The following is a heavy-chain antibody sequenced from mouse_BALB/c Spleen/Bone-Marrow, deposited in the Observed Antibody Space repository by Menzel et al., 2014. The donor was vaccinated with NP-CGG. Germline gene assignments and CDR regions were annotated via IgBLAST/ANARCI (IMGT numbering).Heavy chain of an antibody. CDR1: GYAFSSSW. CDR2: IYPGDGDT. CDR3: ARQLGLYAMDY. D-gene: IGHD3-1*01. J-gene: IGHJ4*01. Sequence: QVQLQQFGPELVKPGASVKISCKASGYAFSSSWMNWVKQRPGQGLEWIGRIYPGDGDTNYNGKFKGKATLTADKSSSTAYMQLSSLTSVDSAVYFCARQLGLYAMDYWGQGTSVTVSS. V-gene: IGHV1-82*01.